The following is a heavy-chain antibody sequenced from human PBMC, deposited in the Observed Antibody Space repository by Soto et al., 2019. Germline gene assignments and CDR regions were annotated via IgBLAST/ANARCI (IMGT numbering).Heavy chain of an antibody. V-gene: IGHV4-31*03. CDR3: ARDSMYSSTTA. Sequence: SETLSLTCTVSGGSISSGGYYWSWIRQHPGKGLEWIGYIYYSGSTYYNPSPKSRVTISVDTSKNQFSLKLSSVTAADTAVYYCARDSMYSSTTAWGQGTLVTVSS. D-gene: IGHD6-13*01. CDR1: GGSISSGGYY. J-gene: IGHJ5*02. CDR2: IYYSGST.